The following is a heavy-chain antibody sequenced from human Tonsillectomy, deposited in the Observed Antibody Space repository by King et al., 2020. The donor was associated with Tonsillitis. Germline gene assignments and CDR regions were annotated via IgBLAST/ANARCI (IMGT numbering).Heavy chain of an antibody. V-gene: IGHV3-33*08. D-gene: IGHD3-9*01. CDR3: ARGYYDILTGYWARGPQTSTIDY. CDR2: IWYDGSNK. CDR1: GFTFSSYG. J-gene: IGHJ4*02. Sequence: VQLVESGGGVVQPGRSLRLSCAASGFTFSSYGMHWVRQAPGKGLEWVAVIWYDGSNKYCADSVKGRFTISRDNSKNTLYLQMNSLRAEDTAVYYCARGYYDILTGYWARGPQTSTIDYLGQGTLVTVSS.